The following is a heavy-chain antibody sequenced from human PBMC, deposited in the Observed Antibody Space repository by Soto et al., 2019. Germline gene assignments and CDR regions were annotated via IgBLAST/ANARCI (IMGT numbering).Heavy chain of an antibody. D-gene: IGHD3-22*01. CDR2: IWYDGSNK. V-gene: IGHV3-33*01. Sequence: GGSLRLSCAASGFTFSSYGMHWVRQAPGKGLEWVAVIWYDGSNKYYADSVKGRFTISRDNSKNTLYLQMNSLRAEDTAVYYCARDNDYYDSSGYYNRFDYWGQGTLVTVYS. J-gene: IGHJ4*02. CDR1: GFTFSSYG. CDR3: ARDNDYYDSSGYYNRFDY.